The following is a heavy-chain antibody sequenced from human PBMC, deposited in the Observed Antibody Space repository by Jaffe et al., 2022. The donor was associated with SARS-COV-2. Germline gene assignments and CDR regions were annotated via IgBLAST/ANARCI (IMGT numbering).Heavy chain of an antibody. Sequence: EVQLVESGGGLVQPGGSLRLSCAASGFTVSSNYMSWVRQAPGKGLEWVSVIYSGGSTYYADSVKGRFTISRDNSKNTLYLQMNSLRAEDTAVYYCARSHVAGYSSSDSPYYFDYWGQGTLVTVSS. CDR1: GFTVSSNY. V-gene: IGHV3-66*02. CDR2: IYSGGST. J-gene: IGHJ4*02. CDR3: ARSHVAGYSSSDSPYYFDY. D-gene: IGHD6-6*01.